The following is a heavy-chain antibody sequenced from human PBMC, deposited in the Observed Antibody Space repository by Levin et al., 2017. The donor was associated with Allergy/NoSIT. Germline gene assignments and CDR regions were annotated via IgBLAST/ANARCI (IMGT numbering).Heavy chain of an antibody. CDR2: ISGSGGST. CDR3: AKALDYYGSGVWAFDI. V-gene: IGHV3-23*01. Sequence: ETLSLTCAASGFTFSSYAMSWVRQAPGKGLEWVSAISGSGGSTYYADSVKGRFTISRDNSKNTLYLQMNSLRAEDTAVYYCAKALDYYGSGVWAFDIWGQGTMVTVSS. CDR1: GFTFSSYA. D-gene: IGHD3-10*01. J-gene: IGHJ3*02.